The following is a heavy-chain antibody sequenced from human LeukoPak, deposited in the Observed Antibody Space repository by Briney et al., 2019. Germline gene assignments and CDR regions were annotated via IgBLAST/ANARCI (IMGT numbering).Heavy chain of an antibody. V-gene: IGHV1-69*13. CDR1: GGTFSSYA. Sequence: ASVKVSCKASGGTFSSYAISWVRQAPGQGLEWMGGIIPIFGTANYAQKFQGRVTITADESTSTAYMELSSLRSEDTAVYYCATSRRPYYYYGMDVWGQGTTVTVSS. CDR2: IIPIFGTA. J-gene: IGHJ6*02. CDR3: ATSRRPYYYYGMDV.